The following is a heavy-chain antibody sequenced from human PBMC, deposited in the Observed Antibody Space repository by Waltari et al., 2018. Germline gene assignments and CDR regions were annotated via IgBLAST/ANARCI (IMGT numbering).Heavy chain of an antibody. V-gene: IGHV4-59*01. CDR2: IYYSGST. CDR3: ARGHYGSGSYYYYYMDV. J-gene: IGHJ6*03. Sequence: QVQLQESGPGLVKPSETLSLTCTVSGGSISSYYWSWIRQPPGQGLEWIGYIYYSGSTNYNPSLKSRVTISVDTSKNQFSLKLSSVTAADTAVYYCARGHYGSGSYYYYYMDVWGKGTTVTVSS. CDR1: GGSISSYY. D-gene: IGHD3-10*01.